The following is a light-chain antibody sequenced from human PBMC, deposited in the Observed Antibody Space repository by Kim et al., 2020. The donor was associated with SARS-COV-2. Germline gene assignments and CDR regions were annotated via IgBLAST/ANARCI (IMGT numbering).Light chain of an antibody. J-gene: IGKJ2*01. CDR1: QSVRSSY. V-gene: IGKV3-20*01. Sequence: EIVLTQSPGTLSLSPGEGATLSCRASQSVRSSYLAWYQQKPGQAPRLLIYGASSRATGIPDRFSGSGSGTDFTLTISRLEPEDFAVYYCQQYGRTPYAFGQETKLEI. CDR3: QQYGRTPYA. CDR2: GAS.